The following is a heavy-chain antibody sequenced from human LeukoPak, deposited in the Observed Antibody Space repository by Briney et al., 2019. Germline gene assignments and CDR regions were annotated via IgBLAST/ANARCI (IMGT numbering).Heavy chain of an antibody. J-gene: IGHJ4*02. CDR3: GRHDFGDYGGRY. D-gene: IGHD4-17*01. CDR1: GVSISSGNYY. V-gene: IGHV4-39*01. Sequence: SETLSLTCTVSGVSISSGNYYWGWIRQSPGKGLEWIGSISRSGSTHYNPSLKSRVTTSIDTSKNQFSLKLSSVTATDTAVYFCGRHDFGDYGGRYWGQGTLVTVSS. CDR2: ISRSGST.